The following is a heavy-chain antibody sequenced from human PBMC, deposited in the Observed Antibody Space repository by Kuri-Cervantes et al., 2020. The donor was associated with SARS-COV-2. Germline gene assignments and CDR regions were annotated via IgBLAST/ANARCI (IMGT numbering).Heavy chain of an antibody. CDR1: GGSFSGYY. V-gene: IGHV4-34*01. CDR3: ARPSLQWLVNY. Sequence: ESLKISCAVYGGSFSGYYWSWIRQPPGKGLEWIGEINHSGSTNYNPSLKSRVTISVDTSKNQFSLKLSSVTAADTAVYYCARPSLQWLVNYWGQGTLVTVSS. CDR2: INHSGST. J-gene: IGHJ4*02. D-gene: IGHD6-19*01.